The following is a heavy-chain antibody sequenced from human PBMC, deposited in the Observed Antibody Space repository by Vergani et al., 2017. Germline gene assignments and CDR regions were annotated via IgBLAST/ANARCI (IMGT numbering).Heavy chain of an antibody. CDR2: TYYRSKWYN. J-gene: IGHJ4*02. D-gene: IGHD6-13*01. Sequence: QVQLRQSGPGLVKPSQTLSLTCAISGDSVSSNSAAWNWIRQSPSRGLEWLGRTYYRSKWYNDYAVSVKSRITINPDTSKNQFSLQLNSVTPEDTAVYYCAREAGEEQLRGENFDYWGQGTLVTVSS. CDR3: AREAGEEQLRGENFDY. CDR1: GDSVSSNSAA. V-gene: IGHV6-1*01.